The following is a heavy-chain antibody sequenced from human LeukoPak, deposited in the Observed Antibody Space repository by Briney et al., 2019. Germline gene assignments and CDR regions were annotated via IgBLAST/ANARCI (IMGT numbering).Heavy chain of an antibody. V-gene: IGHV3-33*01. Sequence: GGSLRLSCAASGFTFSSYGMHWVRQAPGEGLQWVVVIWYDGSNKYYADSVKGRFTISRDNSKNTLYLQVNSLRAEDTAVYYCARARDYGGYFDYWGQGTLVTVSS. CDR2: IWYDGSNK. J-gene: IGHJ4*02. CDR1: GFTFSSYG. CDR3: ARARDYGGYFDY. D-gene: IGHD4-17*01.